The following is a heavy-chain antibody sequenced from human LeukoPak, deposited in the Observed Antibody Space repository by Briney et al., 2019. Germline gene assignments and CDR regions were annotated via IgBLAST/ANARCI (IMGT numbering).Heavy chain of an antibody. CDR3: ARGPLHVVVPAATWFDP. D-gene: IGHD2-2*01. CDR2: ISGIGRTK. V-gene: IGHV3-48*03. J-gene: IGHJ5*02. CDR1: GFTFSSYE. Sequence: GGSLRLSCAASGFTFSSYEMNWVRQAPGKGLEWVSYISGIGRTKDYADSVKGRFTISRDNAKNSLYLQMNSLRAEDTAVYYCARGPLHVVVPAATWFDPWGQGILVTVSS.